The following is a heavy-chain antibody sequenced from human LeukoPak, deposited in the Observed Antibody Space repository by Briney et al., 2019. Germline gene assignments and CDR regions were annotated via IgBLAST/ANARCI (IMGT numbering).Heavy chain of an antibody. V-gene: IGHV3-48*03. J-gene: IGHJ4*02. CDR3: ARVDQWELAYYFDY. D-gene: IGHD1-26*01. Sequence: GGSLRLSCAASGFTFSSYEMNWVRQAPGKGLEWVSYISSSGSTIYYADSVKGRFTISRDNAKNSLYLQMNSLRAEDTAVYYCARVDQWELAYYFDYWGQGTLVTVSS. CDR2: ISSSGSTI. CDR1: GFTFSSYE.